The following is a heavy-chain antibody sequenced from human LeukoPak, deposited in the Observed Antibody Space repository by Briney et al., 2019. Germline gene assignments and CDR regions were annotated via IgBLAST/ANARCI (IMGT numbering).Heavy chain of an antibody. J-gene: IGHJ4*02. CDR1: GGSISSYY. V-gene: IGHV4-59*01. D-gene: IGHD4-17*01. Sequence: SETLSLTCTVSGGSISSYYRSWIRQPPGKGLEWVGYIYYSGSTNYNPSLKSRVTISVDTSKNQCSLKLSSVTAADTAVYYWARADYCDYLPGAIDDCGQGTLVTVS. CDR2: IYYSGST. CDR3: ARADYCDYLPGAIDD.